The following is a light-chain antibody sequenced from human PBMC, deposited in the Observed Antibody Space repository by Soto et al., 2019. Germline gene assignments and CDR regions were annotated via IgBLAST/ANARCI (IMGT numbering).Light chain of an antibody. CDR3: NSYTSSSTYV. V-gene: IGLV2-14*01. CDR1: LSDVGGYNY. CDR2: EVS. J-gene: IGLJ1*01. Sequence: QSVLTQPASVSGSPGQSITISCTGTLSDVGGYNYVSWYQQHPGKAPKLLIYEVSNRPSGISNRFSGSKSGNTASLTISGLQADDEADYYCNSYTSSSTYVFGTGTRSPS.